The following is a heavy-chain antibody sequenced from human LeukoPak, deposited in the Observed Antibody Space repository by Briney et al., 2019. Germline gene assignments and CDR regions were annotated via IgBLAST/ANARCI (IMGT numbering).Heavy chain of an antibody. V-gene: IGHV1-3*01. CDR1: GYTFTSYA. J-gene: IGHJ6*02. Sequence: ASVKVSCKASGYTFTSYAMHWVRQAPGQRLEWMGWINAGNGNTKYSRKFQGRVTITRDTSASTAYMELSSLRSEDTAVYYCARDFYDILTGYALYGMDVWGQGTTVTVSS. CDR2: INAGNGNT. CDR3: ARDFYDILTGYALYGMDV. D-gene: IGHD3-9*01.